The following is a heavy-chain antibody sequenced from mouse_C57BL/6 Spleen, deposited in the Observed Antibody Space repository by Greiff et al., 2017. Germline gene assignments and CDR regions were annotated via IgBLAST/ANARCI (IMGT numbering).Heavy chain of an antibody. Sequence: EVQGVESGGGLVQPGGSLKLSCAASGFTFSDYYMYWVRQTPEKRLEWVAYISNGGGSTYYPDTVKGRFTISRDNAKNTLYLQMSRLKSEDTAMYYCARRDGYFAMDYWGQGTSVTVSS. J-gene: IGHJ4*01. D-gene: IGHD2-3*01. V-gene: IGHV5-12*01. CDR2: ISNGGGST. CDR1: GFTFSDYY. CDR3: ARRDGYFAMDY.